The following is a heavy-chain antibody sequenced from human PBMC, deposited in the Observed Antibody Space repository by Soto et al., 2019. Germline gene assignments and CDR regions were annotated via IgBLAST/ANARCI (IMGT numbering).Heavy chain of an antibody. V-gene: IGHV3-66*01. CDR2: ISSGGIT. Sequence: EVQLVESGGGLVQPGGSLRLSCAASGFTVTDYYMTWVRQAPGKGLEWVSIISSGGITYYADSLKGRFTNSRDNTKNTLYLQMNSLIAEDTAVYYCARSSSGYGLGPGVFDSWGQGTLVTVSS. CDR3: ARSSSGYGLGPGVFDS. J-gene: IGHJ4*02. CDR1: GFTVTDYY. D-gene: IGHD6-13*01.